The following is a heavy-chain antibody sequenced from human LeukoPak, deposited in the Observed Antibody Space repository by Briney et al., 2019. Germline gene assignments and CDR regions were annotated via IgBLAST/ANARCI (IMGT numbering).Heavy chain of an antibody. D-gene: IGHD3-22*01. CDR3: TREDSSALQDY. J-gene: IGHJ4*02. CDR2: MNPNSGNT. V-gene: IGHV1-8*03. CDR1: GYTFTIYD. Sequence: ASVTVSFTASGYTFTIYDINWVRQATGQGLEWMGWMNPNSGNTGYAQKFQGRVTITRNTSISTAYMELSSLRSEDTAVYYCTREDSSALQDYWGQGTLVTVSS.